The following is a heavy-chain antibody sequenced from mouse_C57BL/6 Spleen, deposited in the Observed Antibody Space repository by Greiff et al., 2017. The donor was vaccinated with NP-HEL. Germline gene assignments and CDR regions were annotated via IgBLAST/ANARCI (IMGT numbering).Heavy chain of an antibody. CDR1: GYTFTSYW. V-gene: IGHV1-50*01. CDR2: IDPSDSYT. J-gene: IGHJ1*03. CDR3: ASRPPWYFDV. Sequence: QVQLQQPGAELVKPGASVKLSCKASGYTFTSYWMQWVKQRPGQGLEWIGEIDPSDSYTNYNQKFKGQATLTVDTSSSTAYMPLSSLTSEDSAVYYCASRPPWYFDVWGTGTTVTVSS.